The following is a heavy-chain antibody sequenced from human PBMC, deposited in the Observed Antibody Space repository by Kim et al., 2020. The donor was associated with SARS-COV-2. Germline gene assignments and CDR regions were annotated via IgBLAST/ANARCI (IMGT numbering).Heavy chain of an antibody. Sequence: ASVKVSCKVSGYTLTELSMHWVRQAPGKGLEWMGGFDPEDGETIYAQKFQGRVTMTEDTSTDTAYMELSSLRSEDTAVYYCATIWFGELLYPVRDGWFDPWGQGTLVTVSS. V-gene: IGHV1-24*01. CDR1: GYTLTELS. CDR2: FDPEDGET. CDR3: ATIWFGELLYPVRDGWFDP. J-gene: IGHJ5*02. D-gene: IGHD3-10*01.